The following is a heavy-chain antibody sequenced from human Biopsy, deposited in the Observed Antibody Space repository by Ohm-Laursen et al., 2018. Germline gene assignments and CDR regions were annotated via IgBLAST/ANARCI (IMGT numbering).Heavy chain of an antibody. J-gene: IGHJ4*02. V-gene: IGHV1-2*02. CDR3: ARDRMTDVFGGPTRTDVFDS. CDR1: GYTFNDYY. Sequence: SVKVSCKASGYTFNDYYIHWVRQSPGQGLEWMGWVNTNSGATNSAEKFRGRVTLTRETSISAVYIELRRLKSDDAAVYFCARDRMTDVFGGPTRTDVFDSWGQGNPGHRLL. CDR2: VNTNSGAT. D-gene: IGHD3-10*01.